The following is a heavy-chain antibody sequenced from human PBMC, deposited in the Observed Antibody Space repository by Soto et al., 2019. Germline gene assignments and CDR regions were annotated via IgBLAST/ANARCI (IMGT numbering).Heavy chain of an antibody. CDR2: INHSGNT. CDR1: GDSISSGSYY. CDR3: AREEFYSSSGMDV. D-gene: IGHD6-13*01. Sequence: SETLSLTCTVSGDSISSGSYYWGWVRQPPGKGLEWIGRINHSGNTNYNPSLKSRVTISVDTSKNQFSLKLSSVTAADTAVYYCAREEFYSSSGMDVWGQGTTVTVSS. J-gene: IGHJ6*02. V-gene: IGHV4-39*07.